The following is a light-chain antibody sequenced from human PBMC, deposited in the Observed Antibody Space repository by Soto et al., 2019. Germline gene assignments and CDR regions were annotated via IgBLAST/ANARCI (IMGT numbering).Light chain of an antibody. J-gene: IGLJ1*01. CDR2: KVN. V-gene: IGLV2-8*01. CDR3: SSNAGSNNLV. CDR1: TSDVGDYNY. Sequence: QSVLTQPPSASGSPGQSVTISCTGTTSDVGDYNYVSWYQQHPGKAPKLMIYKVNKRPSGVPDRFSGSKSGNTASLTVSGLQAEDEADYYCSSNAGSNNLVFGTGTKLTVL.